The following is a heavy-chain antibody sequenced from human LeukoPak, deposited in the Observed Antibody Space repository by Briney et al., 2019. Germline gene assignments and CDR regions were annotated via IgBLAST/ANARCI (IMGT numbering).Heavy chain of an antibody. Sequence: GGSLRLSCAASGFTFSDYYMSWIRQAPGKGLEWISYISSGGSTIYYADSVRGQFTISRDNAKKSLYLQMNSLRVEDTALFYCARISYYGGTPHFDYWGQGTLVTVSS. D-gene: IGHD4-23*01. CDR3: ARISYYGGTPHFDY. CDR1: GFTFSDYY. V-gene: IGHV3-11*04. J-gene: IGHJ4*02. CDR2: ISSGGSTI.